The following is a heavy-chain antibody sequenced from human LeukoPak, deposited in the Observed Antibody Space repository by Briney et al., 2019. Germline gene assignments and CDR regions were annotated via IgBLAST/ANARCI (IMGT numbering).Heavy chain of an antibody. CDR2: ISGSGGST. D-gene: IGHD6-25*01. V-gene: IGHV3-23*01. J-gene: IGHJ3*02. CDR3: ARVAEAAAFDI. CDR1: GFTFSSYG. Sequence: GGSLRLSCAASGFTFSSYGMSWVRQAPGKGLEWVSAISGSGGSTYYADSVKGRFTISRDNAKNSLYLQMNSLRAEDTAVYYCARVAEAAAFDIWGQGTMVTVSS.